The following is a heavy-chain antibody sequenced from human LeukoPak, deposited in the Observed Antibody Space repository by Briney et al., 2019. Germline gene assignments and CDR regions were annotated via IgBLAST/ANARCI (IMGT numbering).Heavy chain of an antibody. CDR3: AKDFDSSGYYYAFDI. D-gene: IGHD3-22*01. Sequence: PGGSLRLSCAAAGFTFSSYAMSWVRQAPGNGLEWVSAISGSGGSTYYADSVKGRFTISRDNSKNTLYLQMNSLRAEDTAVYYCAKDFDSSGYYYAFDIWGQGTMVTVSS. CDR1: GFTFSSYA. V-gene: IGHV3-23*01. J-gene: IGHJ3*02. CDR2: ISGSGGST.